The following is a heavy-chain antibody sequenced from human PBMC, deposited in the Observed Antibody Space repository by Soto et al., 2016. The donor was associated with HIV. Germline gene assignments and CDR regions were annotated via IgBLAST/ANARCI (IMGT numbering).Heavy chain of an antibody. Sequence: EVNLLESGGGLVQPGGSLRLSCAASGFTFSSYAMSWVRQAPGKGLEWVSAISGSGGSTYYADSVKGRFTISRDNSKNTLYLQMNSLRAEDTAVYYCAKRGRYYDSSGALSWGQGTLVTVSS. CDR2: ISGSGGST. V-gene: IGHV3-23*01. CDR3: AKRGRYYDSSGALS. J-gene: IGHJ4*02. CDR1: GFTFSSYA. D-gene: IGHD3-22*01.